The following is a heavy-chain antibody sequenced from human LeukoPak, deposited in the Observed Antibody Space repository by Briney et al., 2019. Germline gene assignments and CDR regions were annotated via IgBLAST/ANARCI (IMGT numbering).Heavy chain of an antibody. V-gene: IGHV3-30*18. D-gene: IGHD3-10*01. CDR3: AKGRSGSYYYGVDV. J-gene: IGHJ6*02. CDR2: ISYDGSNQ. Sequence: GRSLRLSCAASGFTFSTYGMHWVRQAPGKGLKWVAVISYDGSNQYYADSVKGRFTISRDNSKITLYLQMNSLRGEDTAVYYCAKGRSGSYYYGVDVWGQGTTVTVSS. CDR1: GFTFSTYG.